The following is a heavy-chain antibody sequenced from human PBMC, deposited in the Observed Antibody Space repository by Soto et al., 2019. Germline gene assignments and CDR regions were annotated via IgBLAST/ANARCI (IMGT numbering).Heavy chain of an antibody. J-gene: IGHJ3*01. CDR1: GGSISSGGYS. CDR2: IYHSGST. Sequence: SETLSLTCAFSGGSISSGGYSWGWIRQPPGKGLEWIGYIYHSGSTYYNPSLKSRVTISVDRSKNQFSLKLSSVTAADTAVYYCARVPTPWGQGTMVTVS. CDR3: ARVPTP. V-gene: IGHV4-30-2*01.